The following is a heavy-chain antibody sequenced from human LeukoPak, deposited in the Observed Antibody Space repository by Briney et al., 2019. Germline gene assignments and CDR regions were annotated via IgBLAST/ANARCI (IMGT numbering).Heavy chain of an antibody. V-gene: IGHV1-18*01. CDR2: ISAYNGNT. D-gene: IGHD3-22*01. J-gene: IGHJ4*02. CDR3: ARGAYYYDSSGPLDY. Sequence: ASVKVSCKASGGTFSSYTISWVRQAPGQGLEWMGWISAYNGNTNYAQKLQGRVTMTTDTSTSTAYMELRSLRSDDTAVYYCARGAYYYDSSGPLDYWGQGTLVTVSS. CDR1: GGTFSSYT.